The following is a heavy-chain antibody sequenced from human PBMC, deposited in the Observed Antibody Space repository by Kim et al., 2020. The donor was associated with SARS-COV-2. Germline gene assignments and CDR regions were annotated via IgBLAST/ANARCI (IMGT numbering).Heavy chain of an antibody. CDR3: AREGIAARLKVIDY. D-gene: IGHD6-6*01. Sequence: ADSVKGRFTIARDNAKNSLYLQMNSLRAEDTAVYYCAREGIAARLKVIDYWGQGTLVTVSS. J-gene: IGHJ4*02. V-gene: IGHV3-11*01.